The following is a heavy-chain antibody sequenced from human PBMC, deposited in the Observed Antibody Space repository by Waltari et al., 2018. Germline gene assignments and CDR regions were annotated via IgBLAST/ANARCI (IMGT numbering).Heavy chain of an antibody. V-gene: IGHV4-38-2*01. Sequence: QVQLQESGPGLVKPSETLSLTCVVTGYSTSSGFYWGWIREPPGKGLEWIASLHHSGITHYNPSLQSRVIISVDTSKNQFSLKLNSVTATDTAVYYCGRLEGQLVEYWGQGTLVTVSS. CDR3: GRLEGQLVEY. CDR2: LHHSGIT. CDR1: GYSTSSGFY. J-gene: IGHJ4*02. D-gene: IGHD6-6*01.